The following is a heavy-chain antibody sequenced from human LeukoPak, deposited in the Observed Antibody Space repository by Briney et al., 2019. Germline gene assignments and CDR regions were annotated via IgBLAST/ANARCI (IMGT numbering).Heavy chain of an antibody. CDR2: IYHSGNT. J-gene: IGHJ4*02. CDR3: ARQGYSSTWHTNDY. D-gene: IGHD6-13*01. Sequence: SETLSLTCAASGDSINSSNWWDWVRQPPGQGLEWIAEIYHSGNTNYNPSLKSRVTISVDTSKNQFSLKLSSVTAADTAVYYCARQGYSSTWHTNDYWGQGSLVTVSS. CDR1: GDSINSSNW. V-gene: IGHV4-4*02.